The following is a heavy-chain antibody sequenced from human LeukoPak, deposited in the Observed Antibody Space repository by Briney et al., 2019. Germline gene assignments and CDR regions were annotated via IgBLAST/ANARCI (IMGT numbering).Heavy chain of an antibody. D-gene: IGHD2-2*01. Sequence: SETLSLTCSVSGGSISSSSSHYWGWVRQPPGKGLEWIGSVYFSGTTYYNPSLNSRVTISVDTSKNQFSLRLTSVTAADTAVYYCARRVGDCIDTSCHFSWFDPWGHGTLVIVSS. CDR2: VYFSGTT. CDR3: ARRVGDCIDTSCHFSWFDP. J-gene: IGHJ5*02. V-gene: IGHV4-39*01. CDR1: GGSISSSSSHY.